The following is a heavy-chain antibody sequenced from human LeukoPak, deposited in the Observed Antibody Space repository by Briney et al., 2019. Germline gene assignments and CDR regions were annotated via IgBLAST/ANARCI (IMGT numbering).Heavy chain of an antibody. Sequence: RPGGSLRLSCAASGFAMSSHWMTWVRQVPGRGPEWVANVNRDGSETYYLDSVKGRFTISKDNAKNSLYLQMNSLRAEDTALYHCARNNGMDVWGQGTKVIVSS. CDR1: GFAMSSHW. CDR3: ARNNGMDV. V-gene: IGHV3-7*03. D-gene: IGHD1/OR15-1a*01. J-gene: IGHJ6*02. CDR2: VNRDGSET.